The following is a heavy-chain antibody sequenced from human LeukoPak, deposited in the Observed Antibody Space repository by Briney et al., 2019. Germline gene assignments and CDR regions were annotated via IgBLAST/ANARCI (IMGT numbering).Heavy chain of an antibody. D-gene: IGHD3-10*01. CDR1: GGTFSSYA. Sequence: SSVKVSCKASGGTFSSYAISWVRQAPGQGLEWMGGIIPIFGTANYAQKFQGRVTITADESTSTAYMALSSLRSEDTAVYYCARGPYYYGSGSQRVPAKPGFPSYWGQGTLVTVSS. CDR3: ARGPYYYGSGSQRVPAKPGFPSY. CDR2: IIPIFGTA. J-gene: IGHJ4*02. V-gene: IGHV1-69*01.